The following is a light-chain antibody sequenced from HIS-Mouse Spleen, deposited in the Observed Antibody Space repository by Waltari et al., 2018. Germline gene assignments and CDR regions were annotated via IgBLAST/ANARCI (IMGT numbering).Light chain of an antibody. J-gene: IGLJ2*01. V-gene: IGLV2-11*01. CDR3: CSYAGSNVV. CDR2: DVS. CDR1: SSDVGGYNY. Sequence: QSALTQPRSVSGSPGQSVTISCTGTSSDVGGYNYVSWYQQHPGKAPKLMIYDVSKRPSGVPDRFSGYKSGNTASRTTCELQAEDEADYYGCSYAGSNVVFGGGTKLTVL.